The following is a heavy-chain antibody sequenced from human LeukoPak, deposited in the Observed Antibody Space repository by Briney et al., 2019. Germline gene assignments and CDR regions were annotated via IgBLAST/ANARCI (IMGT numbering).Heavy chain of an antibody. CDR3: ARTYYDFWSGYSSAGYFDY. D-gene: IGHD3-3*01. CDR2: IYYSGST. CDR1: GGSISSGDYS. V-gene: IGHV4-30-4*08. J-gene: IGHJ4*02. Sequence: SETLSLTCTVSGGSISSGDYSWSWIRQPPGKGLEWIGYIYYSGSTYYNPSLKSRVTISVDTSKNQFSLKLSSVTAADTAVYYCARTYYDFWSGYSSAGYFDYWGQGTLVTVSS.